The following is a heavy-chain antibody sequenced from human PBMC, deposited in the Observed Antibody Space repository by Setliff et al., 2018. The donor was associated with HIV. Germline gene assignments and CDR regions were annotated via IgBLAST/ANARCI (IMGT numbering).Heavy chain of an antibody. V-gene: IGHV3-64*01. J-gene: IGHJ3*02. Sequence: LSLSCAASGFTFSNYAMYWVRQAPGKGLEYVSGINSNGDSSYYANSVKGRFTISRDNSKNTLYLQMGSLRPEDMAVYYCARVWVYAFDIWGQGTMVTVSS. CDR3: ARVWVYAFDI. CDR1: GFTFSNYA. CDR2: INSNGDSS. D-gene: IGHD1-26*01.